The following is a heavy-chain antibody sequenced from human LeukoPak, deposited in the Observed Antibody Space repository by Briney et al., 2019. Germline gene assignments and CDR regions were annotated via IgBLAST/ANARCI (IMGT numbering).Heavy chain of an antibody. CDR2: ISFDGSNK. Sequence: GGSLRLSCAASGFTFSRYGMHWVRQAPGKGLEWVAVISFDGSNKYYADSVKGRFTISRDNSKNTLYLQMNSLRAEDTAVYYCAKDFVAGYSYGIEGYFDYWGQGTLVTVSS. CDR1: GFTFSRYG. CDR3: AKDFVAGYSYGIEGYFDY. V-gene: IGHV3-30*18. J-gene: IGHJ4*02. D-gene: IGHD5-18*01.